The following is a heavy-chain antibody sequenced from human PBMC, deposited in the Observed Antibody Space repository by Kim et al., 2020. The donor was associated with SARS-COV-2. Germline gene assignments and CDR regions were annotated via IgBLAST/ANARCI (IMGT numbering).Heavy chain of an antibody. CDR2: IYYSGST. CDR1: GGSISSGDYY. J-gene: IGHJ5*02. CDR3: ARAWLPTENNWFDP. D-gene: IGHD5-12*01. Sequence: SETLSLTCTVSGGSISSGDYYWTWILQPPGKGLEWIGYIYYSGSTYYNPSLKSRVTISVDTSKNQFSLKLSSVTAADTAVYYCARAWLPTENNWFDPWGQGTLVTVSS. V-gene: IGHV4-30-4*01.